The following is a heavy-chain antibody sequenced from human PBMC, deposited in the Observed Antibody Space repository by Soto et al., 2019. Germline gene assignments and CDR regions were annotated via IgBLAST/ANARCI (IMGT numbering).Heavy chain of an antibody. CDR2: INTNTGNP. V-gene: IGHV7-4-1*01. Sequence: ASVKVSCKPSGYTFTSYAMNWVRQAPGQGLEWMGWINTNTGNPTYAQGFTGRFVFSLDTSVSTAYLQICSLKAEDTAVYYCARWGPYYDSSGYYQYYYYGMDVWGQGTTVTVS. D-gene: IGHD3-22*01. CDR3: ARWGPYYDSSGYYQYYYYGMDV. J-gene: IGHJ6*02. CDR1: GYTFTSYA.